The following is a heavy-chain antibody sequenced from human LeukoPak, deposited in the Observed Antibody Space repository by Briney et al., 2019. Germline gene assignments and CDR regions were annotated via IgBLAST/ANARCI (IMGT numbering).Heavy chain of an antibody. Sequence: GGSLRLSCAASGLTFSSYSMNWVRQAPGKGLEWVSSISSSSSYIYYADSVKGRFTISRDNAKNSLYLQMNSLRAEDTAVYYCARWGIAAAGTMWGPDAFDIWGQGTMVTVSS. CDR3: ARWGIAAAGTMWGPDAFDI. J-gene: IGHJ3*02. CDR1: GLTFSSYS. V-gene: IGHV3-21*01. CDR2: ISSSSSYI. D-gene: IGHD6-13*01.